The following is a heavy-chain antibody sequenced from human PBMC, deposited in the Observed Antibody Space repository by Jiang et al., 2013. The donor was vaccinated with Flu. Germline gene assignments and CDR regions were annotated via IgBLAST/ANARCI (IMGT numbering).Heavy chain of an antibody. CDR1: GGTFNNYP. Sequence: GAEVKKPGSSVKVSCKASGGTFNNYPIIWVRQAPGQGLEWMGGILPISGIADYAQMFQGRVTITADKSTRTVYMELSSLRSQDTAIYYCARAASCGGDCYYLNYWGQGPWSPSP. CDR2: ILPISGIA. CDR3: ARAASCGGDCYYLNY. V-gene: IGHV1-69*17. D-gene: IGHD2-21*02. J-gene: IGHJ4*02.